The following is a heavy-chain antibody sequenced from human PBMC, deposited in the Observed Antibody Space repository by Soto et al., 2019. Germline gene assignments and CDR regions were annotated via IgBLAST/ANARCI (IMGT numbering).Heavy chain of an antibody. CDR1: GFTFSNAW. J-gene: IGHJ6*02. CDR3: TTGRPVEILKWLLDYYGMDV. D-gene: IGHD3-3*01. V-gene: IGHV3-15*01. CDR2: IKSKTDGGTT. Sequence: PGGSLRLSCAASGFTFSNAWMSWVRQAPGKGLEWVGRIKSKTDGGTTDYAAPVKGRFTISRDDSKNTLYLQMNSLKTEDTAVYYCTTGRPVEILKWLLDYYGMDVWGQGTTVTVSS.